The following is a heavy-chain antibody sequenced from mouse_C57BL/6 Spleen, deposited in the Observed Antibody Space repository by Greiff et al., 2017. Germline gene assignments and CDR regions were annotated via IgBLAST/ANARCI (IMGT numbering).Heavy chain of an antibody. Sequence: EVKLVESGGGLVKPGGSLKLSCAASGFTFSSYAMSWVRQTPEKRLEWVATLSDGGSYTYYPDNVKGRFTISRDNAKNNLYLQMSHLKSEDTAMYYCARPYSNYLDYWGQGTSVTVAS. CDR1: GFTFSSYA. CDR2: LSDGGSYT. CDR3: ARPYSNYLDY. J-gene: IGHJ4*01. D-gene: IGHD2-5*01. V-gene: IGHV5-4*03.